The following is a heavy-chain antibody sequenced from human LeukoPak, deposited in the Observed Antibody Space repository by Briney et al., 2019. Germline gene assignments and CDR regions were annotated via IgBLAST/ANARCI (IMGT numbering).Heavy chain of an antibody. CDR3: TVYYSNYVGYYFDY. CDR2: IRSKAYGGTT. CDR1: GFTFGDYA. Sequence: PGGSLRLSCTASGFTFGDYAMSWVRQAPGKGPEWVGFIRSKAYGGTTEYAASVKGRFTISRDDSKSIAYLQMNSLKTEDTAVYYCTVYYSNYVGYYFDYWGQGTLVTVSS. J-gene: IGHJ4*02. D-gene: IGHD4-11*01. V-gene: IGHV3-49*04.